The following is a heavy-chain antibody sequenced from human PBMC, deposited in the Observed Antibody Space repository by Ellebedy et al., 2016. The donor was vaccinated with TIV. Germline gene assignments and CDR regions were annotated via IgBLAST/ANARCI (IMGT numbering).Heavy chain of an antibody. CDR3: AKVRGGY. V-gene: IGHV3-7*03. CDR1: GFTFTSSW. J-gene: IGHJ4*02. CDR2: ISEDGNEK. D-gene: IGHD3-16*01. Sequence: GESLKISXAASGFTFTSSWMYWVRQAPGKGLEWVASISEDGNEKRYADSVQGRFTISRDNVENSLYLQMNNLRAEDTAVYYCAKVRGGYWGQGTLVTVSS.